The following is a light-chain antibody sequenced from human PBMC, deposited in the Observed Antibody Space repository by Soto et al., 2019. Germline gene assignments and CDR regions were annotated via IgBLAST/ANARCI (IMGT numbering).Light chain of an antibody. CDR2: AAS. CDR1: QGISSY. Sequence: AIRMTQSPSSFSASTGDRVTITCRASQGISSYLAWYQQKPGKAPKLLIYAASTLQSGVPSRFSGSGSGTDFTLTISCLQSEDFAVYYCQQRSNGITFGQGTRLEIK. J-gene: IGKJ5*01. CDR3: QQRSNGIT. V-gene: IGKV1-8*01.